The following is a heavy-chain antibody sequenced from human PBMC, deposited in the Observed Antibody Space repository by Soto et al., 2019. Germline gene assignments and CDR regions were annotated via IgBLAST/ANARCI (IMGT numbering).Heavy chain of an antibody. CDR2: IKQDGSEK. CDR1: GFTFSSYW. D-gene: IGHD6-6*01. CDR3: ARSIAARRNWFDP. V-gene: IGHV3-7*01. Sequence: EVQLVESGGGLVQPGGSLRLSCAASGFTFSSYWMSWVRQAPGKGLEWVANIKQDGSEKYYVDSVKGRFTISRDNAKNSRYLQMNSLRAEDTAVYYCARSIAARRNWFDPWGQGTLVTVSS. J-gene: IGHJ5*02.